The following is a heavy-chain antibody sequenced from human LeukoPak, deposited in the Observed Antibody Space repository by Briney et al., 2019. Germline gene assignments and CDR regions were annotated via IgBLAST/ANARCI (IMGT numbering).Heavy chain of an antibody. CDR2: INHSGST. CDR1: GGSFSGYY. V-gene: IGHV4-34*01. Sequence: SGTLSLTCAVDGGSFSGYYWSWIRQPPGKGLEWIGEINHSGSTNYNPSLKSRVTISVDTSKNQFSLKLSSVTAADTAVYYCASVMYSSSSPGFDPWGQGTLVTVSS. D-gene: IGHD6-13*01. J-gene: IGHJ5*02. CDR3: ASVMYSSSSPGFDP.